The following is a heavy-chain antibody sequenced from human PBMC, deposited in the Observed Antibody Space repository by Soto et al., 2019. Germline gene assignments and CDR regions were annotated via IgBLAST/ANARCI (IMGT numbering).Heavy chain of an antibody. CDR2: ISGSGGST. V-gene: IGHV3-23*01. Sequence: GGSLRLSCAASGFTFSSYAMSWVRQAPGKGLEWVSAISGSGGSTYYADSVKGRFTISRDNSKNTLYLQMNSLRAGDTAVYYCAKPNPKNTGYSYGYSNAFDIWGQGTMVTVSS. J-gene: IGHJ3*02. CDR1: GFTFSSYA. CDR3: AKPNPKNTGYSYGYSNAFDI. D-gene: IGHD5-18*01.